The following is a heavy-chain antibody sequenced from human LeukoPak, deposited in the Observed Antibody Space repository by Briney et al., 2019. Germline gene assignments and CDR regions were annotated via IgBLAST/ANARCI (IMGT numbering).Heavy chain of an antibody. CDR1: GGSISSYY. Sequence: SETLSLTCTVSGGSISSYYWSWIRQPAGKGLEWIGRIYTSGSTNYNPSLKSRVTMSVDTSKNQLSLKLSSVTAADTAVYYCARELWFGELSAFDIWGQGTMVTVSS. CDR2: IYTSGST. D-gene: IGHD3-10*01. V-gene: IGHV4-4*07. J-gene: IGHJ3*02. CDR3: ARELWFGELSAFDI.